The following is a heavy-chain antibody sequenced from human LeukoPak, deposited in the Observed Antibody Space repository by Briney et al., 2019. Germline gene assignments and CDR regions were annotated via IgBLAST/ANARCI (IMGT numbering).Heavy chain of an antibody. V-gene: IGHV4-34*01. CDR3: ARAEDIVVVPAAKKGAYDY. CDR2: INNSGST. Sequence: SETLSLTCAVYGGSFSGYNWSWVRQPPGKGLEWLGEINNSGSTNSNPSLTSRVTISVDTSKNKFSLKLSSVTAADTAVDYCARAEDIVVVPAAKKGAYDYWGQGTLVTVSS. CDR1: GGSFSGYN. D-gene: IGHD2-2*01. J-gene: IGHJ4*02.